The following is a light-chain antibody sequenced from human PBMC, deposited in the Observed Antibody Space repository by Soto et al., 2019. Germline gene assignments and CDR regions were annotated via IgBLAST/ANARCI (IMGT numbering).Light chain of an antibody. CDR1: PSVSRDF. J-gene: IGKJ1*01. Sequence: EIVLTQSPGTLSLSPGETATLSCRASPSVSRDFLVWYQHKRGQPPRLLLYGGSIRATGTPDRFSGSGSGTEFTLTISRLEPEDVGVYYRQQYGFSPTFGQGTKVELK. V-gene: IGKV3-20*01. CDR2: GGS. CDR3: QQYGFSPT.